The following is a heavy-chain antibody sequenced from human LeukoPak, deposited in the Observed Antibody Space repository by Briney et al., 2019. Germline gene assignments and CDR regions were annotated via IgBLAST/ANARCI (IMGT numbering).Heavy chain of an antibody. D-gene: IGHD6-13*01. CDR1: GFTFSSYA. Sequence: PGGSLRLSCAASGFTFSSYAMSWVRQAPGKGLEWVSAISGSGGSTYYADSVKGRFTISRDNSKNTLYLQMNSLRAEDTAVYYCAKVKGWQQLVRYYFDYWGQETLVTVSS. CDR3: AKVKGWQQLVRYYFDY. J-gene: IGHJ4*02. CDR2: ISGSGGST. V-gene: IGHV3-23*01.